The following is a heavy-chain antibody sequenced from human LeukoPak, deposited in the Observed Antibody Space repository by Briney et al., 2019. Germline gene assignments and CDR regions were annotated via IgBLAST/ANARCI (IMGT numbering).Heavy chain of an antibody. Sequence: SETLSLTCTVSGGSISSGDYYWSWIRQHPGKGLEWIGYIHYSGSTYNNPSLKSRVTISVDTSKNQFSLKLSSVTAADTAVYYCARGPDGIVVAGPEYYFDYWGQGTLVTVSS. V-gene: IGHV4-31*03. J-gene: IGHJ4*02. D-gene: IGHD6-19*01. CDR2: IHYSGST. CDR3: ARGPDGIVVAGPEYYFDY. CDR1: GGSISSGDYY.